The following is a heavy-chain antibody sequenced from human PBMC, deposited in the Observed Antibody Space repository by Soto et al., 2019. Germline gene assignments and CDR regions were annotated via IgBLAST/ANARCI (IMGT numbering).Heavy chain of an antibody. J-gene: IGHJ5*02. V-gene: IGHV4-39*01. D-gene: IGHD6-13*01. CDR2: IFYAGNT. CDR1: GGSLSRSRSY. CDR3: ARQAAAPGIDLWFDP. Sequence: SETLSLTCNVSGGSLSRSRSYLAWFRQPPGKELEWIANIFYAGNTYYNPSLKSRVTVSVDTSKNQFSLKLDSVTAADTAVYYCARQAAAPGIDLWFDPWGQGTLVTVSS.